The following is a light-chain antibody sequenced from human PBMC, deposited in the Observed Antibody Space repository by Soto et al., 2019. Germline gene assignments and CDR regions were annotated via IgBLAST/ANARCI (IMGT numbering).Light chain of an antibody. CDR3: SSYAGSNIVV. J-gene: IGLJ2*01. Sequence: QSALTQPPSASGSPGQSVTISCTGTSSDVGGYNFVSWYQQHPGKAPKLMIYEVSEWPSGVPDRFSGSKSGNTASLTASGLQAEDEADYYCSSYAGSNIVVFGGGTKLTVL. CDR1: SSDVGGYNF. CDR2: EVS. V-gene: IGLV2-8*01.